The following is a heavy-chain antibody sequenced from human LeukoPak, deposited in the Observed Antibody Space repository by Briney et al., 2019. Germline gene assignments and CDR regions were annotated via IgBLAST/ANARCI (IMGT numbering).Heavy chain of an antibody. J-gene: IGHJ4*02. CDR3: ARHYYDRSDSYSFDY. D-gene: IGHD3-22*01. Sequence: TSSETLSLTCTVSGGSISGYYWSWIRQPPGKGLEWIGYIFSSGSTNYNPSLKSRVTISEDTSVNQFSLKLSSVTAADTAVYYCARHYYDRSDSYSFDYWGQGTLVTASS. CDR2: IFSSGST. CDR1: GGSISGYY. V-gene: IGHV4-59*08.